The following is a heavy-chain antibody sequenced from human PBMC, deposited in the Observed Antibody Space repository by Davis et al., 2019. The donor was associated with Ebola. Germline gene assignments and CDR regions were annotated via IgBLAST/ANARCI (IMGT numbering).Heavy chain of an antibody. J-gene: IGHJ4*02. D-gene: IGHD3-3*01. CDR1: GGTFSSYA. Sequence: AASVKVSCKASGGTFSSYAISWVRQAPGQGLEWMGWISAYNGNTNYAQKVQGRVTMTTDTSTGTAYLDLRSLRSDDTAVYYCASGRSGVAADCDYWGQGTLVTVSS. V-gene: IGHV1-18*01. CDR3: ASGRSGVAADCDY. CDR2: ISAYNGNT.